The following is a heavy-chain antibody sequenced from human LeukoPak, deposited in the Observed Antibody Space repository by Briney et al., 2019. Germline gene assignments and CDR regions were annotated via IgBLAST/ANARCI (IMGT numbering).Heavy chain of an antibody. CDR2: IYYGGST. CDR3: ARDGGSSFRYFDY. D-gene: IGHD2-2*01. CDR1: GGSTSSSSHY. J-gene: IGHJ4*02. Sequence: SETLSLTCTVSGGSTSSSSHYWGWIRQPPGKGLEWVGSIYYGGSTYYNPSLKSRVTISVDTSKNQFSLKLSSVTAADTAVYYCARDGGSSFRYFDYWGQGTLVTVSS. V-gene: IGHV4-39*07.